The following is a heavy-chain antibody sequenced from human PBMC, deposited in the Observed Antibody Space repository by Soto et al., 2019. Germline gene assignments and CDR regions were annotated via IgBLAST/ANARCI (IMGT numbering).Heavy chain of an antibody. J-gene: IGHJ3*01. Sequence: ASVKVSCKASGFTFTRSAVHWVRQARGQRPEWIGWIVVGSGNTNYAQKFQERVTITRDMSTSTAYMELSSLRSEDTAVYYCAAFATTGDAFDVWGQGTMVTVSS. CDR2: IVVGSGNT. CDR3: AAFATTGDAFDV. CDR1: GFTFTRSA. D-gene: IGHD4-17*01. V-gene: IGHV1-58*01.